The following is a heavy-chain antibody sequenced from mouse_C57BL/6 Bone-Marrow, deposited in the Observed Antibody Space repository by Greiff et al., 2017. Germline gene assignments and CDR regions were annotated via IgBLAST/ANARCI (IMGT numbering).Heavy chain of an antibody. CDR3: AWPSPWFAY. J-gene: IGHJ3*01. Sequence: VQRVESGAELARPGASVKLSCKASGYTFTSYGISWVKQRTGQGLEWIGEIYPRSGNTYYNEKFKGKATLTADKSSSTAYMELRSLTSEDSAVYFCAWPSPWFAYWGQGTLVTVSA. V-gene: IGHV1-81*01. CDR2: IYPRSGNT. CDR1: GYTFTSYG.